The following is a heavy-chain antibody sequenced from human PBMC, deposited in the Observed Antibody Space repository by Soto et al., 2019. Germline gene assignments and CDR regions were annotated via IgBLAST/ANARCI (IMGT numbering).Heavy chain of an antibody. J-gene: IGHJ2*01. CDR3: ARGGHIVVVTALSWYFDL. D-gene: IGHD2-21*02. CDR2: IWYDGSNK. CDR1: GFTFSSYG. V-gene: IGHV3-33*01. Sequence: QVQLVESGGGVVQPGRSLRLSCAASGFTFSSYGMHWVRQAPGKGLEWVAVIWYDGSNKYYADSVKGRFTISRDNSKNTRYLQMNSLRAEDTAVYYCARGGHIVVVTALSWYFDLWGRGTLVTVSS.